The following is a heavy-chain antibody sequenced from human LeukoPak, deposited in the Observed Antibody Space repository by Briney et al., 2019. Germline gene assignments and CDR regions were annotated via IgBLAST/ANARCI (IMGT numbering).Heavy chain of an antibody. D-gene: IGHD2-21*01. CDR3: ARGDDCGGDCYSGYYYYYMDV. V-gene: IGHV4-34*01. Sequence: SETLSRTGAGYGGSFSGYYWGWLRQPPGKGLEWIGEINHSGSTNSNPSLKSRITISVDTSKTEFSQKLSSVTAADTAVYYCARGDDCGGDCYSGYYYYYMDVSGEGNTVTVSS. CDR1: GGSFSGYY. CDR2: INHSGST. J-gene: IGHJ6*03.